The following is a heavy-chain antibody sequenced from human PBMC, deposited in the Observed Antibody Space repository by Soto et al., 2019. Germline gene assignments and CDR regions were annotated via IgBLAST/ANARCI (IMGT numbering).Heavy chain of an antibody. CDR2: ISSSSSTI. D-gene: IGHD6-13*01. Sequence: EVQLVESGGGLVQPGGSLRLSCAASGFTFSSYSMNWVRQAPGKGLEWVSYISSSSSTIYYADSVKGRFTISRDNAKNSLYLQMNSLRDEDTAVYYCASVPQLVWEYYYYYGMDVWGQGTTVTVSS. CDR1: GFTFSSYS. V-gene: IGHV3-48*02. CDR3: ASVPQLVWEYYYYYGMDV. J-gene: IGHJ6*02.